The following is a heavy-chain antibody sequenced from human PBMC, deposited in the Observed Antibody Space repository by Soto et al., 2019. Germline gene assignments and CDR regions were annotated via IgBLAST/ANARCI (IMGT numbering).Heavy chain of an antibody. CDR1: GFTFSSYA. D-gene: IGHD3-22*01. Sequence: EVQLLESGGGLVQPGGSLRLSCAASGFTFSSYAMTWVRQAPGKGLEWVSAISGRGGSTYYADSVKGRFTISRDNSKNTLYLQMNSLRAEDTAIYFCAKDLWPSDTSSPGDYWGQGTLVTVSS. V-gene: IGHV3-23*01. J-gene: IGHJ4*02. CDR3: AKDLWPSDTSSPGDY. CDR2: ISGRGGST.